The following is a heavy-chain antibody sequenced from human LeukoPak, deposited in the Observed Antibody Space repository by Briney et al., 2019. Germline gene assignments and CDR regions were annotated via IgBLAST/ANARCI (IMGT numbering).Heavy chain of an antibody. CDR1: GFSFSGYW. D-gene: IGHD3-22*01. J-gene: IGHJ4*02. Sequence: GGSLRLSCEASGFSFSGYWMSWVRQAPGKGLEWVANINQDGSETYYVDSVKGRFIISRDNAKNSLYLQMNSLRGEDTAVYYCAKDLEYSSPYYFDYWGQGTLVTVSS. CDR3: AKDLEYSSPYYFDY. CDR2: INQDGSET. V-gene: IGHV3-7*03.